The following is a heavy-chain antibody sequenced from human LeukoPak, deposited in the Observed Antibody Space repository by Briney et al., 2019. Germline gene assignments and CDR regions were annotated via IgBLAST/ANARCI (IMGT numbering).Heavy chain of an antibody. D-gene: IGHD4-17*01. CDR2: IYYSGNT. CDR3: ARSDYGHRTPFDY. Sequence: SETLSLTCTVSGGSISTYYWSWIRQPPGKGLEWIGYIYYSGNTNYKPSLKSRVTISVDTSKNQFSLKLKSVTTADTALYYCARSDYGHRTPFDYWGQGTLVTVSS. V-gene: IGHV4-59*08. CDR1: GGSISTYY. J-gene: IGHJ4*02.